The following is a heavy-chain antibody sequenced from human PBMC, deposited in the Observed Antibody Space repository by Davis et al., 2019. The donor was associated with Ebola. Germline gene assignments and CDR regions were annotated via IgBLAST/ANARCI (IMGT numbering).Heavy chain of an antibody. CDR3: ARRRGTYPDWYLDL. CDR1: GGPIGGDF. V-gene: IGHV4-59*08. J-gene: IGHJ2*01. CDR2: VSHTGST. Sequence: GSLRLSCNVSGGPIGGDFWSWVRQPPGKGLEWMGYVSHTGSTKTNYNPSLKSRLTMAVDTSRNQLSVHLASLTAADTAVYYCARRRGTYPDWYLDLWGRGTLVIVSS.